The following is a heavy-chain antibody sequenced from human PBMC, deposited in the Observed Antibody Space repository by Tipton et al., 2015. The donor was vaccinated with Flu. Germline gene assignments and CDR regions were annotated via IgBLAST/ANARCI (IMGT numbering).Heavy chain of an antibody. CDR2: IHRSGNS. CDR3: ARRRYFDL. V-gene: IGHV4-38-2*01. CDR1: GDAVASDYY. J-gene: IGHJ2*01. Sequence: TLSLTCSVSGDAVASDYYWGWIRQSAGKGLEWIGNIHRSGNSYYNPSLKSRVTMSVDRSTNQFSLKLSSVTAADTAVYYCARRRYFDLWGRGTQVTVSS.